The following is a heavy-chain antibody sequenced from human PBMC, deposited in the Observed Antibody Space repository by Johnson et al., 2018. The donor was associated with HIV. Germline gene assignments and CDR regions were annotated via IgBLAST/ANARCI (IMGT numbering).Heavy chain of an antibody. CDR1: GFTFSSYT. D-gene: IGHD2/OR15-2a*01. CDR3: AKAQAFRGAFDI. V-gene: IGHV3-30*04. J-gene: IGHJ3*02. CDR2: ISYHVNNK. Sequence: VQLVESGGGVVQPGRSLRLSCAASGFTFSSYTMHWVRQAPGKGLEWVAVISYHVNNKYYADSVKGRFTISRDNSKNTLYLQMNSLRAEDTAVYYCAKAQAFRGAFDIWGQGTIVIVSS.